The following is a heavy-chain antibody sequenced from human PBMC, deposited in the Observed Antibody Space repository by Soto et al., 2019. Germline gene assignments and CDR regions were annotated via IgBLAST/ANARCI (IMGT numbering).Heavy chain of an antibody. CDR1: GFTFRNYS. V-gene: IGHV3-21*01. CDR3: ARDGGLVAARPKPLDY. Sequence: GGSLRLSCAASGFTFRNYSMNWIRQAQGKGLEWVSSISSSSSYIYYADSVKGRFTISRDSAKNSLYLQMNSLRAEDTAVYYCARDGGLVAARPKPLDYWGQGTLVTVSS. CDR2: ISSSSSYI. J-gene: IGHJ4*02. D-gene: IGHD6-6*01.